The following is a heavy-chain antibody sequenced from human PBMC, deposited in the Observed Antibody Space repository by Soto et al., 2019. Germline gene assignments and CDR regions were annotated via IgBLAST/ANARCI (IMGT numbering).Heavy chain of an antibody. D-gene: IGHD6-19*01. J-gene: IGHJ6*02. V-gene: IGHV3-30*18. CDR2: ISYDGSNK. CDR1: GFTFSSYG. CDR3: VKDGSSGWPYYYGMDV. Sequence: GGSLRLSCAASGFTFSSYGMHWVRQAPGKGLEWVAVISYDGSNKYYADSLKGRFTVSRDNSKNTLYLQMSSLRAEDTAVYYCVKDGSSGWPYYYGMDVWGQGTTVTVSS.